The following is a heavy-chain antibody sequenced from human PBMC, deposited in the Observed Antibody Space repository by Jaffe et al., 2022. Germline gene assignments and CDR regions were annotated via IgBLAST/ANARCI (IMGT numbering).Heavy chain of an antibody. J-gene: IGHJ4*02. CDR1: GFTFSSYW. D-gene: IGHD5-12*01. CDR2: IKQDGSEK. Sequence: EVQLVESGGGLVQPGGSLRLSCAASGFTFSSYWMSWVRQAPGKGLEWVANIKQDGSEKYYVDSVKGRFTISRDNAKNSLYLQMNSLRAEDTAVYYCARTNHVDIVATTPPVDYWGQGTLVTVSS. CDR3: ARTNHVDIVATTPPVDY. V-gene: IGHV3-7*05.